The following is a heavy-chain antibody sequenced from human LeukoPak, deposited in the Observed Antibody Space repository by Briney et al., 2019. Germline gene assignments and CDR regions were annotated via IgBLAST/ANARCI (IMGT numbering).Heavy chain of an antibody. CDR1: GGSISSYY. D-gene: IGHD5-18*01. J-gene: IGHJ4*02. CDR2: IYYSGRT. V-gene: IGHV4-59*01. Sequence: SETLSLTCTVSGGSISSYYWSWIRQPPGKGLEWIGYIYYSGRTNYNPSLKSRVIISVDTSKNQFSLTLSSVTAADTAVYYCARGQKYRNGYTVTELGSGYFDYWGQGTLVTVSS. CDR3: ARGQKYRNGYTVTELGSGYFDY.